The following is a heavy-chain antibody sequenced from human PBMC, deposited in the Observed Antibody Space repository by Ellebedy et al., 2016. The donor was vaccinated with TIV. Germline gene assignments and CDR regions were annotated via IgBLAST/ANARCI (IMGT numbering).Heavy chain of an antibody. V-gene: IGHV3-74*01. D-gene: IGHD5-24*01. Sequence: PGGSLTLSCAASGFTFSSRWMHWVRQAPGKGLVWVSRIKGDATNTIYADSVKGRFTISRDNAKNTLYLQMNSLRAEDTAMYYCARDGDDFNFDYWGQGTLVTVSS. CDR3: ARDGDDFNFDY. CDR2: IKGDATNT. J-gene: IGHJ4*02. CDR1: GFTFSSRW.